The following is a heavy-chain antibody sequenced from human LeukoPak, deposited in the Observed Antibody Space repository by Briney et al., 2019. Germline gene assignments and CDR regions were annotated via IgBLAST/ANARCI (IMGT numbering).Heavy chain of an antibody. V-gene: IGHV3-74*01. J-gene: IGHJ3*02. CDR1: GCTFSSYW. Sequence: PGGTLRLSCAASGCTFSSYWMHWVRQAPGKGLVWVSRINSDGSSTSYADSVKGRFTISRDNAKNTLYLQMNSLRAEDTAVYYCARGTGYSVFDIWGQGTMVTVPT. CDR3: ARGTGYSVFDI. D-gene: IGHD1-26*01. CDR2: INSDGSST.